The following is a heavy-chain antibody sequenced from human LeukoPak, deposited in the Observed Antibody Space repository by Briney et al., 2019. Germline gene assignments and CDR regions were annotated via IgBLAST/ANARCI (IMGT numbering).Heavy chain of an antibody. J-gene: IGHJ5*02. D-gene: IGHD3-22*01. Sequence: ASVKVSCKASGYTFTSYAMHWVRQAPGQRLEWMGWINAGNGNTKYSQEFQGRVTITRDTSASTAYMELSSLRSEDMAVYYCARDMYYYDSSGYPLYNWFDPWGRGTLVTVSS. CDR3: ARDMYYYDSSGYPLYNWFDP. CDR2: INAGNGNT. CDR1: GYTFTSYA. V-gene: IGHV1-3*03.